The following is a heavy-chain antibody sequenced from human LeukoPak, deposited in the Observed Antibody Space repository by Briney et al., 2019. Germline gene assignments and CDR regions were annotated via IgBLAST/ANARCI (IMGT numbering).Heavy chain of an antibody. CDR3: SRDVGYGENSGDWY. V-gene: IGHV3-30*04. CDR2: ISFDGSKK. D-gene: IGHD4-23*01. CDR1: GFNFRDYV. J-gene: IGHJ4*02. Sequence: PGGSLRLSCATSGFNFRDYVLRWVRYAPRAGLPWVAVISFDGSKKYYAYSVKGRFTISRDYSKNTLYLQMNSLRAEDTAAYFCSRDVGYGENSGDWYWGQGTLVTVSS.